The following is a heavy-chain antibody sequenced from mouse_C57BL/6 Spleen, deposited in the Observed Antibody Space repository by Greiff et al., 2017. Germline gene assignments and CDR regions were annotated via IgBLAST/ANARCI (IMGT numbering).Heavy chain of an antibody. V-gene: IGHV1-69*01. Sequence: QVQLQQPGAELVMPGASVKLSCKASGYTFTSYWMHWVKQRPGQGLEWIGEIDPSDSYTNYNQKFKGKSTLTVDKSSSTAYMQLSSLTSEDAAVYYCARLDDYDGGDYWGQGTLVTVSA. D-gene: IGHD2-4*01. J-gene: IGHJ3*01. CDR3: ARLDDYDGGDY. CDR2: IDPSDSYT. CDR1: GYTFTSYW.